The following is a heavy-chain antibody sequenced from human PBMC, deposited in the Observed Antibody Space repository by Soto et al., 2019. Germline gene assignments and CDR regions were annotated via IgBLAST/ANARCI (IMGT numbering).Heavy chain of an antibody. CDR2: ITTHNRNT. J-gene: IGHJ4*02. V-gene: IGHV1-18*01. CDR3: ARKALSYDNSAYYRPDY. D-gene: IGHD3-22*01. Sequence: QVQLVQSGAEVSKPGASVKVSCKASGYTFTSHGVSWMRQAPGQGLEWMGWITTHNRNTNYAQKFQGRVTMTTDTAASTAYMELRSLTSDDTAVYYCARKALSYDNSAYYRPDYWGQGTLVTVSS. CDR1: GYTFTSHG.